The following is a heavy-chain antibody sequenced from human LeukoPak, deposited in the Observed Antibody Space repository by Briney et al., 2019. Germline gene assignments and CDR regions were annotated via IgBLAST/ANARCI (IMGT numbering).Heavy chain of an antibody. CDR3: VSPRGFSYGYFDY. J-gene: IGHJ4*02. Sequence: SETLSLTCTVSGGSISSSSAYWGWIRQPPGKGLGWIGSIYYSKNTYYNPSLKSRVTISADTSKNQFSLTLGSVSATDTAVYYCVSPRGFSYGYFDYWGQGTLVTVSS. CDR1: GGSISSSSAY. CDR2: IYYSKNT. V-gene: IGHV4-39*01. D-gene: IGHD5-18*01.